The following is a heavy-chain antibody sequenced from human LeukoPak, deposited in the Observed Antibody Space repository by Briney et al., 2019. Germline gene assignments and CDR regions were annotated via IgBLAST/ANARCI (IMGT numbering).Heavy chain of an antibody. CDR1: EFTFSSYW. Sequence: GGSLRLSCEVSEFTFSSYWMTWVRQAPGKGLEWVANINPDGSEKYYVDSVKGRFTISRDNAENSLYLQMNSLRTGDTALYYCATDLNWNSFWGQGTLVTVSS. J-gene: IGHJ4*02. V-gene: IGHV3-7*03. CDR2: INPDGSEK. D-gene: IGHD1-7*01. CDR3: ATDLNWNSF.